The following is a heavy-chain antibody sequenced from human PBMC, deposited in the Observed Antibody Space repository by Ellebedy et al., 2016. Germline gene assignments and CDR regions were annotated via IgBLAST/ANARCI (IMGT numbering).Heavy chain of an antibody. V-gene: IGHV3-15*01. CDR2: IRSNSDGGAS. J-gene: IGHJ4*02. Sequence: GGSLRLXXAASGLPFSNVWMNWVRQAPGKGLEFVGRIRSNSDGGASDYGTPGKGRFTISRDDLKNTVSLQMNSLNIEDSAVYYCTTLDLWSGHPGHWGQGTLVTVSS. CDR1: GLPFSNVW. D-gene: IGHD3-3*01. CDR3: TTLDLWSGHPGH.